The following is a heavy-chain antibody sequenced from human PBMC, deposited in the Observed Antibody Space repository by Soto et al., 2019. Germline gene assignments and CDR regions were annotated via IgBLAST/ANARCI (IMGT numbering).Heavy chain of an antibody. J-gene: IGHJ6*03. CDR1: GGSLSDYF. CDR2: INHLGSI. CDR3: ARGGISHWASSYYMDV. Sequence: SETLSLTCVVSGGSLSDYFWSWIRQPPGMALEWIGEINHLGSINYNPSLKSRVTMSVDTSKNQFSLTLNSVTAADTATYYCARGGISHWASSYYMDVWDTGTTVTVSS. D-gene: IGHD2-21*01. V-gene: IGHV4-34*01.